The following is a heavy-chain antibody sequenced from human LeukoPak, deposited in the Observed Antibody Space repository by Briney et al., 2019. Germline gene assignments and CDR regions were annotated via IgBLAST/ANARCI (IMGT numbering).Heavy chain of an antibody. D-gene: IGHD5-24*01. CDR2: INGSGGST. CDR1: AFTFYSIA. J-gene: IGHJ4*02. V-gene: IGHV3-23*01. Sequence: GASVSLSCSAYAFTFYSIAMGWHRPAQGQERVWCSTINGSGGSTYYADSVKGRFTIARDNAKNTLYLQMNSLRAEDTAVYYCAKEQFPPWVYWGQGTLVTVPS. CDR3: AKEQFPPWVY.